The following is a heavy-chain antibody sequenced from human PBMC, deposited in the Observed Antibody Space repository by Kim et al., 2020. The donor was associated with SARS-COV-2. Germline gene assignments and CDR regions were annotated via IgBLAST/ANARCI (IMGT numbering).Heavy chain of an antibody. V-gene: IGHV3-7*01. CDR3: GRDGFSTNWSLDC. CDR2: ISHGGGTK. D-gene: IGHD3-3*01. J-gene: IGHJ4*02. CDR1: GFNFRSYY. Sequence: GGSLRLSCTVSGFNFRSYYMAWVRQAPGKGLEWVADISHGGGTKKYLDSVEGRFTISRDDAKNSLYLEMNSLRVEDTAVYYCGRDGFSTNWSLDCWGQGTLVSVSS.